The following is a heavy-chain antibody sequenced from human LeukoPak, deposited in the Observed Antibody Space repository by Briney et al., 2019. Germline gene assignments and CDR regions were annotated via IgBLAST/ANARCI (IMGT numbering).Heavy chain of an antibody. J-gene: IGHJ6*03. CDR3: ARISGAARFNYMDV. D-gene: IGHD6-6*01. V-gene: IGHV3-23*01. CDR2: ISGSGGST. CDR1: GFTFSSYA. Sequence: GGSLRLSCAASGFTFSSYAMSWVRQAPGKGLEWVSAISGSGGSTYYADTVKGRFTISRDNSKNSLYLQMNSLRAEDTAVYYCARISGAARFNYMDVWGKGTTVTVSS.